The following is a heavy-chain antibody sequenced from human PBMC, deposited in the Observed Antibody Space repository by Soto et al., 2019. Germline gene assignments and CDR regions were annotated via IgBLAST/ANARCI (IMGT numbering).Heavy chain of an antibody. CDR2: ISAYNGNT. Sequence: QVHLVQSGAEVKKPGASVKLSCKASGYTFTSYGISWVRQAPGQGLEWMGWISAYNGNTNYAQKLQGRVTMTTDTSTGTAYVELRSLSSDDTVVYYCARGRTSSPYSDVMDFWGLGTTVTVSS. J-gene: IGHJ6*02. CDR3: ARGRTSSPYSDVMDF. V-gene: IGHV1-18*01. D-gene: IGHD6-13*01. CDR1: GYTFTSYG.